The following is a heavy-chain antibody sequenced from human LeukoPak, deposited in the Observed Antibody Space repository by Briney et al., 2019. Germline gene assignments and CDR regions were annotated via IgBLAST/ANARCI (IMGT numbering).Heavy chain of an antibody. V-gene: IGHV4-4*07. CDR2: IYTSGST. Sequence: MASETLSLTCTASGGSISSYYWSWIRQPAGKGLEWIGRIYTSGSTNYNPSLKSRVTMSVDTSKNQFSLKLSSVTAADTAVYYCARVTNYYDSSGYPYYYYYYMDVWGKGTTVTVSS. J-gene: IGHJ6*03. CDR3: ARVTNYYDSSGYPYYYYYYMDV. D-gene: IGHD3-22*01. CDR1: GGSISSYY.